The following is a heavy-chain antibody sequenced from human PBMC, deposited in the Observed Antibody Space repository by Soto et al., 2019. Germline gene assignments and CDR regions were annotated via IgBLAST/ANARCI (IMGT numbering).Heavy chain of an antibody. CDR1: GFTFSDYY. D-gene: IGHD3-3*01. V-gene: IGHV3-11*01. CDR2: ISRSGSTT. CDR3: ARDGLTADSPFDL. J-gene: IGHJ5*02. Sequence: QVQLVESGGGLVKPGGSLRLSCAASGFTFSDYYMSWIRQAPGKGLEWVSYISRSGSTTRNADSVKGRFTISRDNAKNSLYLEMNNLRAEDTAVYYCARDGLTADSPFDLWGQGTLVTVSS.